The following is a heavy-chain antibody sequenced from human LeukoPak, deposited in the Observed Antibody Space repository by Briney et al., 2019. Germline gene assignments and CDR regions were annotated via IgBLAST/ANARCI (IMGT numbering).Heavy chain of an antibody. J-gene: IGHJ3*02. Sequence: SETLSLTCAVSGGSISSGGYSWSWIRQPPGKGLEWIGYIYHSGSTYYNPSLKSRVTISVDRSKNQFSLKLSSVTAADTAVYYCARGQITMVRGVIINDAFDIWGQGTMVTVSS. D-gene: IGHD3-10*01. CDR3: ARGQITMVRGVIINDAFDI. V-gene: IGHV4-30-2*01. CDR1: GGSISSGGYS. CDR2: IYHSGST.